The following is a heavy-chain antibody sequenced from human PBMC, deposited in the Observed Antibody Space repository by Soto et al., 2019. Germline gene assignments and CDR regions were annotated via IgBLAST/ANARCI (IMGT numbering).Heavy chain of an antibody. Sequence: EVQLVESGGGLVQPGGSLRLSCAASGFTFSSYAMSWVRQAPGKGLQWVSTITGIGGTTYYADSVKGRFTISRDNSKNTLYLQMNRLRAEDTALYYCANDVTATTNYWGQGTLVTASS. J-gene: IGHJ4*02. CDR3: ANDVTATTNY. CDR2: ITGIGGTT. V-gene: IGHV3-23*04. D-gene: IGHD2-21*02. CDR1: GFTFSSYA.